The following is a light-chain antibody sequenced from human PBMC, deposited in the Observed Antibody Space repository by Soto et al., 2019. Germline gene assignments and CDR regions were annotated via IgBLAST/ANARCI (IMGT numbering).Light chain of an antibody. CDR3: SSYTTSSTWV. J-gene: IGLJ3*02. Sequence: QSALTQPASVSGSPGQSITISCTGTSSDVGGYNYVSWYQQHPGKAPKLIIYVVRNRPSGVSNRFSGSKSANTASLTISGLQAEDEADYCCSSYTTSSTWVFGGGTKVTVL. V-gene: IGLV2-14*01. CDR2: VVR. CDR1: SSDVGGYNY.